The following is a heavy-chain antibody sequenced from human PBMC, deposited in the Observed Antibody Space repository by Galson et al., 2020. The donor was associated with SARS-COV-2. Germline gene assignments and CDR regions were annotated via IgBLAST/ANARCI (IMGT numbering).Heavy chain of an antibody. D-gene: IGHD1-1*01. CDR3: ARIRPKVVCTTYWYFDR. CDR2: IDWDDDK. J-gene: IGHJ2*01. Sequence: ESGPTLVKPTQTLTLTCTFSGFSLSTSGMCVSWIRQSPGKALEWLARIDWDDDKFYSTSLKTRLTISKDTSKNQVVLTMNNMDPVDTATYYFARIRPKVVCTTYWYFDRWGRGTLVTVSS. V-gene: IGHV2-70*17. CDR1: GFSLSTSGMC.